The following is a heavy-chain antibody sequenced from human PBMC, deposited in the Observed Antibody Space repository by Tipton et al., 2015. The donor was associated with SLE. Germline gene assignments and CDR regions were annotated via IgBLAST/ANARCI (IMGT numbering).Heavy chain of an antibody. V-gene: IGHV3-33*01. D-gene: IGHD4-11*01. CDR3: ARDRVWGYDSSDYREFY. CDR2: IWYDGSNK. Sequence: SLRLSCAASGFTFSSYGMHWVRQAPGKGLEWVAVIWYDGSNKYYADSVKGRFTISRDNSKNTLYLQMNSLRAEDTAVYYCARDRVWGYDSSDYREFYWGQGTLVAVSS. CDR1: GFTFSSYG. J-gene: IGHJ4*02.